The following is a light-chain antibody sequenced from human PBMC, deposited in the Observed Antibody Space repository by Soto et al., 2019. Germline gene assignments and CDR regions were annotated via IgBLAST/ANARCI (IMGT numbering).Light chain of an antibody. CDR3: QQYNSYSWT. V-gene: IGKV1-5*02. J-gene: IGKJ1*01. CDR2: DAS. Sequence: DIQMTQSPSTRPTSVVDKVTFICRASQRISSGLAGYQQNTGKAPKLLIYDASSLESGVPSRFSGSGAGTEFTLTISGLQADDFATCYCQQYNSYSWTVGQGPKVEIK. CDR1: QRISSG.